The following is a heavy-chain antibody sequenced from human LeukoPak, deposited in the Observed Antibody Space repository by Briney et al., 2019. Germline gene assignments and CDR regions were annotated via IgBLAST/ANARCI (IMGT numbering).Heavy chain of an antibody. V-gene: IGHV3-23*01. Sequence: GGSLRLSCAASVFTFSSYAMSWVRQAPRKGLEWVSAISGSGGSTYYADSVKGRFTISRDNSKNTLYLQMNSLRPEDTAVYYCASSSWQRNYWGQGTLVTVSS. D-gene: IGHD6-13*01. CDR1: VFTFSSYA. CDR2: ISGSGGST. CDR3: ASSSWQRNY. J-gene: IGHJ4*02.